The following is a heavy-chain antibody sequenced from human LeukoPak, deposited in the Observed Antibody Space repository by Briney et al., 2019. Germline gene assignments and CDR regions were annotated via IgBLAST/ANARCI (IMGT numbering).Heavy chain of an antibody. CDR2: FYPEDGET. D-gene: IGHD1-26*01. Sequence: EASVKVSCKVSGYTLTGLSMHWVRQAPGKGLEWMGGFYPEDGETIYAQKFQGRVTMTEDTSTDTAYMDLSSLRSEDTAVYYCATVLSGSYLGGSYFDYWGQGTLVTVSS. J-gene: IGHJ4*02. CDR3: ATVLSGSYLGGSYFDY. V-gene: IGHV1-24*01. CDR1: GYTLTGLS.